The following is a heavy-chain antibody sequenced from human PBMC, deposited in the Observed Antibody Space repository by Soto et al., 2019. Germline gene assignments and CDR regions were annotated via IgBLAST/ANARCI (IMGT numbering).Heavy chain of an antibody. CDR3: ARGTEMATIRFDY. V-gene: IGHV4-34*01. CDR1: GGSFSGYY. J-gene: IGHJ4*02. Sequence: QVQLQQWGAGLLKPSETLSLTCAVYGGSFSGYYWSWIRQPPGKGLEWIGEINHSGSTNYNPSLKSRVTISVDTSKNQFSLKLSSVTAADTAVYYCARGTEMATIRFDYWGQRTLVTVSS. D-gene: IGHD5-12*01. CDR2: INHSGST.